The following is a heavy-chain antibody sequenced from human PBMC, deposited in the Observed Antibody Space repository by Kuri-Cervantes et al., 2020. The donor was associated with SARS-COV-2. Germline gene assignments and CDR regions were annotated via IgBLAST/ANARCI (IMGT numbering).Heavy chain of an antibody. Sequence: ETLSLTCAASGFTFSSHAMIWVRQALGKGLEWVSSISGSGGATYYADSAKGRFTISRNNSKNTLSLQMNSLRAEDTAVYYCAKPLGYSGYDPPDYWGQGTLVTVSS. CDR3: AKPLGYSGYDPPDY. CDR1: GFTFSSHA. D-gene: IGHD5-12*01. CDR2: ISGSGGAT. V-gene: IGHV3-23*01. J-gene: IGHJ4*02.